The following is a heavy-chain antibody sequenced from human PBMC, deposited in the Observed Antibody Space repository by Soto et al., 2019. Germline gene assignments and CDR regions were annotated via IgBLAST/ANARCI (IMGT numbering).Heavy chain of an antibody. CDR3: AKGYNWNDEGVYYYYYCGMDV. Sequence: QVQLVESGGGVVQPGRSLRLSCAASGFTFSSYGMHWVRQAPGKGLEWVAVISYDGSNKYYADSVKGRFTISRDNSKNTLYLQMNSLRAEDTAVYYFAKGYNWNDEGVYYYYYCGMDVWGQGTTVTVSS. D-gene: IGHD1-1*01. CDR1: GFTFSSYG. V-gene: IGHV3-30*18. CDR2: ISYDGSNK. J-gene: IGHJ6*02.